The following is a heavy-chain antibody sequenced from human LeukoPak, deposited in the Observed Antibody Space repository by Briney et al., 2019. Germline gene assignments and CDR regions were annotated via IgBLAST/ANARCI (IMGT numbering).Heavy chain of an antibody. CDR1: GFTFSDYY. CDR3: AKDRGGAYKYGSGIYYTAGQIDY. J-gene: IGHJ4*02. D-gene: IGHD3-10*01. CDR2: ISSSGSTI. V-gene: IGHV3-11*01. Sequence: KPGGSLRLSCAVSGFTFSDYYMSWIRQAPGKGLEWVSYISSSGSTIYYADSVKGRFTISRDNAKNSLYLQMNSLRAEDTAVYYCAKDRGGAYKYGSGIYYTAGQIDYWGQGTLVTVSS.